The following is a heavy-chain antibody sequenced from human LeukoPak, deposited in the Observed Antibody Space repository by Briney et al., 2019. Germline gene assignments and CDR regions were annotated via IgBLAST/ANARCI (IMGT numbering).Heavy chain of an antibody. CDR2: IIPIFGTA. CDR3: ARGPVSGSGTPS. J-gene: IGHJ4*02. V-gene: IGHV1-69*05. CDR1: GGTFSSYA. D-gene: IGHD3-10*01. Sequence: SVKVSCKASGGTFSSYAISWVRQAPGQGLEWMGGIIPIFGTANYAQKFQGRVTITTDESTSTAYMELSSLRSEDTAVYYCARGPVSGSGTPSWGQGTLVTVS.